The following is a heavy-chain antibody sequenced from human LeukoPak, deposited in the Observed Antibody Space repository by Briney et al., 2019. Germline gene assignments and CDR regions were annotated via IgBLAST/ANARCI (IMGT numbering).Heavy chain of an antibody. J-gene: IGHJ4*02. CDR2: IIPIFGTA. D-gene: IGHD3-10*01. CDR1: GGTFSSYA. V-gene: IGHV1-69*13. CDR3: ATGGKTYGSGTIDY. Sequence: ASVKVSCKASGGTFSSYAISWVRQAPGQGLEWMGGIIPIFGTANYAQKFQGRVTITADESTSTAYMELSSLRSEDTAVYYCATGGKTYGSGTIDYWGQGTLVTVSS.